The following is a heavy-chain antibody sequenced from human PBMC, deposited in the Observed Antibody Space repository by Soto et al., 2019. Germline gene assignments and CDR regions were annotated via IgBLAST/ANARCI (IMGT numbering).Heavy chain of an antibody. CDR3: ARDLSYYYSSGYYYPFAFDI. J-gene: IGHJ3*02. Sequence: QVQLVQSGAEVKKPGSSVKVSCKASGGTFSSYAISWVRQAPGQGLEWMGGIIPIFGTANYAQKFQGRVTITADESTSTAYMELSSLRSEDTAGYYCARDLSYYYSSGYYYPFAFDIWGQGKMGTVSS. D-gene: IGHD3-22*01. CDR1: GGTFSSYA. CDR2: IIPIFGTA. V-gene: IGHV1-69*01.